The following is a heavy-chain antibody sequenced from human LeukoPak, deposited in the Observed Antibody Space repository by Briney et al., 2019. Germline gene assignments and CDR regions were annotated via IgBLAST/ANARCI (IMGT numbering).Heavy chain of an antibody. V-gene: IGHV3-66*01. CDR1: GFTDSNSY. Sequence: GGSLRLSCAASGFTDSNSYINWVRQAPGKGLEWVSVLYSRGSTYYADSVKGRFTISRDTSKNTVYLQMDSLRAEDTAVYYCARTLTWYDAFDIWGQGTMVTVSS. CDR3: ARTLTWYDAFDI. J-gene: IGHJ3*02. CDR2: LYSRGST. D-gene: IGHD2-15*01.